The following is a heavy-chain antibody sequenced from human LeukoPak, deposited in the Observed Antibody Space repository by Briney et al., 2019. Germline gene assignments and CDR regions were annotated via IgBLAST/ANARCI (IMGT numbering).Heavy chain of an antibody. CDR1: GYTFTSYD. J-gene: IGHJ4*02. D-gene: IGHD3-10*01. Sequence: GASVKVSCKASGYTFTSYDINWVRQATGQELEWMGWMNPNSGNTGYAQKFQGRVTTTTDTATSTASMELRSLRSDDTAVYYCATAMVRGYFSSGTPLPGDYWGQGTLVTVSS. CDR2: MNPNSGNT. CDR3: ATAMVRGYFSSGTPLPGDY. V-gene: IGHV1-8*01.